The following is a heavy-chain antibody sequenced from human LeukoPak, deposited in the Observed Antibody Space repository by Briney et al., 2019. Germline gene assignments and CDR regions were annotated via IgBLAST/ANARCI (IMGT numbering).Heavy chain of an antibody. CDR3: ARRSPAAILTESRWFDP. V-gene: IGHV7-4-1*02. D-gene: IGHD2-2*02. CDR2: INTNTGNP. J-gene: IGHJ5*02. CDR1: GYTFTSYA. Sequence: ASVKVSCKASGYTFTSYAMNWVRQAPGQGLEWMGWINTNTGNPTYVQGFTGRFVFSLDTSVSTAYLQISSLKAEDTAVYYCARRSPAAILTESRWFDPWGQGTLVTVSS.